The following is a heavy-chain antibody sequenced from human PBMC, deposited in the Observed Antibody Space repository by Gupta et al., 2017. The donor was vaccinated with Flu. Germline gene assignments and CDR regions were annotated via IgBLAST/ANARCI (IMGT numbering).Heavy chain of an antibody. CDR2: IGTAGDT. J-gene: IGHJ2*01. CDR3: ARDPGIAAAGTTWYFDL. V-gene: IGHV3-13*04. Sequence: EVQLVESGGGLVQPGGSLRLSCAASGFTFSSYDMHWVRQATGKGLEWVSAIGTAGDTYYPGSVKGRFTISRENAKNSLYLQMNSLRAGDTAVYYCARDPGIAAAGTTWYFDLWGRGTLVTVSS. D-gene: IGHD6-13*01. CDR1: GFTFSSYD.